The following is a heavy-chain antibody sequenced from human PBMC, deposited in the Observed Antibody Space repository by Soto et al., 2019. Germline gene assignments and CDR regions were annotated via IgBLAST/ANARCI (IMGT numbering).Heavy chain of an antibody. CDR3: ARWGYYTVAGWTSFDV. V-gene: IGHV1-3*01. D-gene: IGHD6-19*01. J-gene: IGHJ3*01. CDR1: GYTFSSYA. Sequence: QVQLVQSGAEVKKPGASVRLSCKSSGYTFSSYALHWVRQAPGQRPEWMGWIHAGKGTTKYSQKLQGRVSFTRESSASTAYMELRNLKSEDTAVYYCARWGYYTVAGWTSFDVWGQGTLVTVSS. CDR2: IHAGKGTT.